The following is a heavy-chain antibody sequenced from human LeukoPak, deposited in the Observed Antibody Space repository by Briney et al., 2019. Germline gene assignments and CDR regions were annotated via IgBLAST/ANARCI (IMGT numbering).Heavy chain of an antibody. CDR1: GFTFSGSG. J-gene: IGHJ4*02. Sequence: GGSLRLSCAASGFTFSGSGMQWVRQAPGKGLEWVAFIEYDGNKKNYANSVKGRFTISRDNSKNTQYLQMNSLRAEDTAVYYCARVMVPMYCSSTSCYPAVYFDYWGQGTLVTVSS. V-gene: IGHV3-30*19. CDR3: ARVMVPMYCSSTSCYPAVYFDY. D-gene: IGHD2-2*01. CDR2: IEYDGNKK.